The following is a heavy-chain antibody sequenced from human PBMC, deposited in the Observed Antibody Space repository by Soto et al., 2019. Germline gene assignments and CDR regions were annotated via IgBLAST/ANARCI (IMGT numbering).Heavy chain of an antibody. CDR1: GGSISSGTYY. Sequence: PSGTLSLTCTVSGGSISSGTYYWSWIRQHPEKGLEWIAYIYYSGSTYYNASLKSRVTISVDTSKNQFSLKLSSVTAADMAVYYCARAGSYESPGYFDYWGQGTLVTVSS. CDR2: IYYSGST. J-gene: IGHJ4*02. D-gene: IGHD1-26*01. V-gene: IGHV4-31*03. CDR3: ARAGSYESPGYFDY.